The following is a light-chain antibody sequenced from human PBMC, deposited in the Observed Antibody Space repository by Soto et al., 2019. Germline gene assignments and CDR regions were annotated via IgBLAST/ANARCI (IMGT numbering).Light chain of an antibody. CDR3: TSYTASSPFYV. V-gene: IGLV2-14*03. CDR2: DVY. Sequence: QSYLTQPASVSGSPGQSIAISCIGVRTDGDGHDYVSWYQQHPGQAPQLIIYDVYNRPSGVSDRFSGSKSGNTASLVISGLQAEDEADYFCTSYTASSPFYVFGAGTNLTVL. J-gene: IGLJ1*01. CDR1: RTDGDGHDY.